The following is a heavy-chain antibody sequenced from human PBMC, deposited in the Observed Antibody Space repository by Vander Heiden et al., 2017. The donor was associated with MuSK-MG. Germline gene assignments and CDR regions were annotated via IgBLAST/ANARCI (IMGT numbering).Heavy chain of an antibody. CDR1: GFRLTNYA. CDR3: ARSDDLDN. V-gene: IGHV3-23*01. J-gene: IGHJ4*02. CDR2: ISGSGGTT. Sequence: EVKLLESGGGLVQPGGFLRLSCAATGFRLTNYAMNWVRQAPGKGLEWVSGISGSGGTTDHADPVKGRFAISRDNSKNTLYLQMNSLRAEDTAMYYCARSDDLDNWGQGTLVAVSS.